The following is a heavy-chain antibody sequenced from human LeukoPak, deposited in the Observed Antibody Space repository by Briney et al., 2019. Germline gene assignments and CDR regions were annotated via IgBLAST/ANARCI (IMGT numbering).Heavy chain of an antibody. CDR2: INPNSGGT. CDR1: GYTFTGYY. J-gene: IGHJ4*02. D-gene: IGHD4-17*01. V-gene: IGHV1-2*02. Sequence: GASVTVSCTASGYTFTGYYMHWVRQAPGQGLEWMGWINPNSGGTNYAQKFQGRVTMTRDTSISTAYMELSRLRSDDTAVYYCASRAGGYGDSVDYWGQGTLVTVSS. CDR3: ASRAGGYGDSVDY.